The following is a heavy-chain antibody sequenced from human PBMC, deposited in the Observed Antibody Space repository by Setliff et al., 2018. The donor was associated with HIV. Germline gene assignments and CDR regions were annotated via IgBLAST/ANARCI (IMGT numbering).Heavy chain of an antibody. CDR1: GYIFTGYY. V-gene: IGHV1-2*02. Sequence: ASVKVSCKASGYIFTGYYMHWVRQAPGQGLEWMGWINPHSGGTNYAQKFQGRVTMTRDTSISTAYMELSRLRSDDTAVYYCARGPVAGLMRKWGQGTQVTVS. CDR3: ARGPVAGLMRK. D-gene: IGHD6-19*01. CDR2: INPHSGGT. J-gene: IGHJ4*02.